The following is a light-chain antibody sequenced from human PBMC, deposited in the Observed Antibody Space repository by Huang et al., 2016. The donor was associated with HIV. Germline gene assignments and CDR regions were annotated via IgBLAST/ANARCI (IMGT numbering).Light chain of an antibody. CDR3: QQYGSSIFT. Sequence: EIVFTQSPGTLFLSPGERAPLSCRASHTISSSHLAWYQQKPGQTPRLLLYSAYIRATGIPDRISGSGSETDFTLTNSRLEHEDFAVYYCQQYGSSIFTFGPGTKVDIK. CDR1: HTISSSH. J-gene: IGKJ3*01. CDR2: SAY. V-gene: IGKV3-20*01.